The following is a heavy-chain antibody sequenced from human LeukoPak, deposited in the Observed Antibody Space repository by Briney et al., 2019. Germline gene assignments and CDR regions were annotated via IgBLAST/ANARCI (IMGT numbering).Heavy chain of an antibody. CDR2: IRSNSGNI. V-gene: IGHV3-48*01. CDR1: GFTFNSYN. D-gene: IGHD2-8*02. Sequence: PGGSLRLSCVASGFTFNSYNMNWVRHAPGKGLEWLSYIRSNSGNIHYADSVRGRFTIDRDQARNSVFLQMNSLRAADTAVYYCARELVASFPLWGQGTLVAVSS. CDR3: ARELVASFPL. J-gene: IGHJ4*02.